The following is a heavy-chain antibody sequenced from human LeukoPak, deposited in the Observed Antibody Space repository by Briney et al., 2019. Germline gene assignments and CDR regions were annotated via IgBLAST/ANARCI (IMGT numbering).Heavy chain of an antibody. D-gene: IGHD2-15*01. V-gene: IGHV3-48*03. J-gene: IGHJ3*02. Sequence: PGGSLRLSCAASGFTFRSYEMNWARQAPGKGLVWVSYMSGGGGTIYYVDSVKGRFIISRDNAKNSLYLQMNSLRAEDTAVYYCARECSSGSCFSDAFDIWGQGTMVTVSS. CDR3: ARECSSGSCFSDAFDI. CDR1: GFTFRSYE. CDR2: MSGGGGTI.